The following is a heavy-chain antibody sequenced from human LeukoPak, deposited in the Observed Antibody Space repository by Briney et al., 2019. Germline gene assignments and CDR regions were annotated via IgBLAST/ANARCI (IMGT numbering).Heavy chain of an antibody. CDR2: INPNSGGT. CDR1: GYTFTGYY. J-gene: IGHJ6*03. V-gene: IGHV1-2*02. D-gene: IGHD6-13*01. Sequence: ASVKVSCKASGYTFTGYYIHWVRQAPGQGLEWMGWINPNSGGTNYAQKFQGRVTMTRDTSISTAYMELSRLRSDDTAVYYCARVGWYSSSWYYYYYYMDVWGKGTTVTISS. CDR3: ARVGWYSSSWYYYYYYMDV.